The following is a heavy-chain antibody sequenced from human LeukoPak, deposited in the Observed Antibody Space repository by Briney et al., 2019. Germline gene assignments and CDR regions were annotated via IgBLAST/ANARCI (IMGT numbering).Heavy chain of an antibody. V-gene: IGHV3-9*01. Sequence: SLRLSCAASGFTFDDYAMHWVRQAPGKGLEWVSGISWSSGSIGYADSVKGRFTISRDNAKNSLYLQMNSLRAEDTALYYCAKDEGYYGSGSYYRLPDYWGQRTLVTVSS. J-gene: IGHJ4*02. CDR3: AKDEGYYGSGSYYRLPDY. CDR2: ISWSSGSI. D-gene: IGHD3-10*01. CDR1: GFTFDDYA.